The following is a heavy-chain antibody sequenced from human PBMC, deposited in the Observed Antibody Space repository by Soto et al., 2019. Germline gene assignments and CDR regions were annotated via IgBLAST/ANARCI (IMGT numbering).Heavy chain of an antibody. CDR3: ARVSGRGWYNWFDP. CDR2: IMPLFGTT. Sequence: ASVKVSCKASGGNFSSHGISWVRQAPGQGLEFMGGIMPLFGTTNYAQKFRGRVTITADEPTSTVYMELRSLRSGDTAVYYCARVSGRGWYNWFDPWGQGTPVTVPS. D-gene: IGHD6-19*01. J-gene: IGHJ5*02. CDR1: GGNFSSHG. V-gene: IGHV1-69*13.